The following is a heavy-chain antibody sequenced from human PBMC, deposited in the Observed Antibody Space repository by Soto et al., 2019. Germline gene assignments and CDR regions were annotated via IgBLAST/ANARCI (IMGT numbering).Heavy chain of an antibody. CDR3: ARAGTDYYDSSGYYAINDAFDI. J-gene: IGHJ3*02. CDR2: IWYDGSNT. CDR1: GFTFSSYG. D-gene: IGHD3-22*01. V-gene: IGHV3-33*01. Sequence: GGSLRLSCAASGFTFSSYGMHWVRQAPGKGLEWVAGIWYDGSNTYYADSVKGRFTISRDNSKNTLYLQMNSLRAEDTAVYYCARAGTDYYDSSGYYAINDAFDIWGQGTMVTVSS.